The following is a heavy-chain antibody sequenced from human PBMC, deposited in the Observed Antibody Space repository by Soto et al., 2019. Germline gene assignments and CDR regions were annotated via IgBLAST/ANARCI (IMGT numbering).Heavy chain of an antibody. J-gene: IGHJ4*02. V-gene: IGHV4-39*01. D-gene: IGHD2-21*02. CDR1: GGSISSSSYY. Sequence: QLQLQESGPGLVKPSETLSLTCTVSGGSISSSSYYWGWIRQPPGKGLEWIGSINYSGSTYYNPSLKSRVNISEDTPKNQFSLKLSSVTAADTAVYYCAGETSVTKDYWGQGTLVTVSS. CDR3: AGETSVTKDY. CDR2: INYSGST.